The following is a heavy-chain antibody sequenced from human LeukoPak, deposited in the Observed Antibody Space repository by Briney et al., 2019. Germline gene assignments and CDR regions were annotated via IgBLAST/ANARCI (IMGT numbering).Heavy chain of an antibody. CDR1: GGSSSSGGYS. CDR3: ARGRGGSGSYYQYFDY. V-gene: IGHV4-30-2*01. D-gene: IGHD3-10*01. J-gene: IGHJ4*02. CDR2: IYHSGST. Sequence: TSETLSLTGAVSGGSSSSGGYSWSWIRQPPGKGLEWIGYIYHSGSTYYNPSLKSRVTISVDTSKNQFSLKLSSVTAADTAVYYCARGRGGSGSYYQYFDYWGQGTLVTVSS.